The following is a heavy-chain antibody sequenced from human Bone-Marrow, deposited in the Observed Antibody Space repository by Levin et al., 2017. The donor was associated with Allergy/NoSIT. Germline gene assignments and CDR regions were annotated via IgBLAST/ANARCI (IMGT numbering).Heavy chain of an antibody. Sequence: SETLSLTCAVYGGSFSSYYWSWIRQPPGTGLEWIGEIYHTGFSNYNPSLKSRVTISVDTSKNQFSLKLRSVTAAATAVYYCARVLRGFCSGGSCHSDGFDPWGQGTLVTVSS. CDR1: GGSFSSYY. V-gene: IGHV4-34*01. CDR3: ARVLRGFCSGGSCHSDGFDP. CDR2: IYHTGFS. D-gene: IGHD2-15*01. J-gene: IGHJ5*02.